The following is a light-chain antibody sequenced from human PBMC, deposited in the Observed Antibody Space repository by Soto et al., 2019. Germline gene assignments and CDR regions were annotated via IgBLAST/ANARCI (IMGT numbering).Light chain of an antibody. J-gene: IGLJ1*01. V-gene: IGLV2-11*01. CDR1: SSDVGGYKF. Sequence: QSALTQPASVSASPGQSITISCTGTSSDVGGYKFVSWYQHHPGKAPKLMIYDVTKWPSGVPERFSGSKSGNTASLTISGLQAEDEADYFCCSYAGGYIYLFGTGTKLTVL. CDR2: DVT. CDR3: CSYAGGYIYL.